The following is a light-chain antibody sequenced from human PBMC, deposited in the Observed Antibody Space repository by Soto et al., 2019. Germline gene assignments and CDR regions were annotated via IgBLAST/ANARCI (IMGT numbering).Light chain of an antibody. J-gene: IGKJ1*01. CDR1: QDLISDY. Sequence: EIVLTQSPGTLSLSPGERATLSCRSSQDLISDYLAWYQQKPGQAPRLLIYGASNRATGIPDRFSGSGSGTDFTLNISRLEPEDFAVYYCQLYGRSPTWTFGQGTKVDIK. CDR2: GAS. CDR3: QLYGRSPTWT. V-gene: IGKV3-20*01.